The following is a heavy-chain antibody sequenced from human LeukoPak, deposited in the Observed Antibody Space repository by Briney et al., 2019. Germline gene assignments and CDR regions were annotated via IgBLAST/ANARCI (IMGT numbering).Heavy chain of an antibody. CDR3: ARGIPPRRDYDSRGYYSYYFDY. J-gene: IGHJ4*02. CDR2: IIPIFGTA. V-gene: IGHV1-69*06. D-gene: IGHD3-22*01. Sequence: SVKVSCKASGGTFSSYAISWVRQAPGQGLEWMGGIIPIFGTANYAQKFQGRVTITADKSTSTVYMELRSLRSDDTAVYYCARGIPPRRDYDSRGYYSYYFDYWGQGTLVTVSS. CDR1: GGTFSSYA.